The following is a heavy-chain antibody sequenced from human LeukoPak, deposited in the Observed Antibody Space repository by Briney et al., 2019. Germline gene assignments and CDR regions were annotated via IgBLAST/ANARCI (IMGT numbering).Heavy chain of an antibody. D-gene: IGHD1-26*01. Sequence: GGSLRLSCAASGLTFSSYWMTWVRQAPGKGLEWVANIKQDGSEKSYVDSVKGRFTISRDNAKNSLYLQMSSLRAEDTAVYYCARVGSYYDLDYWGQGILVTVSS. CDR1: GLTFSSYW. J-gene: IGHJ4*02. CDR2: IKQDGSEK. V-gene: IGHV3-7*01. CDR3: ARVGSYYDLDY.